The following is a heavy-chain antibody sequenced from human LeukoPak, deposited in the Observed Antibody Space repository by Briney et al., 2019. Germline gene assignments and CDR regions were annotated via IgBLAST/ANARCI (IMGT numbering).Heavy chain of an antibody. D-gene: IGHD6-13*01. V-gene: IGHV1-46*01. J-gene: IGHJ4*02. CDR2: INPSGGST. Sequence: GGSLRLSCAASGYTFTSYYMHWVRQAPGQGLEWMGIINPSGGSTSYAQKFQGRVTMTRDTSTSTVYMELSSLRSEDTAVYYFARVGIAAAGRKTYYYFDYWGQGTLVTVSS. CDR3: ARVGIAAAGRKTYYYFDY. CDR1: GYTFTSYY.